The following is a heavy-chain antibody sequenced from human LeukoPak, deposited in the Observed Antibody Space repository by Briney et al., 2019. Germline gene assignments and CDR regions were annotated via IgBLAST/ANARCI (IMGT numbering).Heavy chain of an antibody. CDR1: GFTFSSYG. V-gene: IGHV3-30*02. CDR3: ANTPVTMVRGVHCYFDY. J-gene: IGHJ4*02. CDR2: IRYDGSNK. Sequence: GGSLRLSCAASGFTFSSYGMHWVRQAPGKGLEWVAFIRYDGSNKYYADSVKGRFTISRDNSKNTLYLQMNSLRAEDTAVYYCANTPVTMVRGVHCYFDYWGQGTLVTVSS. D-gene: IGHD3-10*01.